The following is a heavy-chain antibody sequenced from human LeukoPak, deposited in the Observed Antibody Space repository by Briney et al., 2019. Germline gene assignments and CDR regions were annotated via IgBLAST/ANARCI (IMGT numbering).Heavy chain of an antibody. D-gene: IGHD3-22*01. CDR3: ARHDPAMIEPSAFDI. CDR1: GYSFTSYW. V-gene: IGHV5-51*01. CDR2: IYPGDSDT. Sequence: GESLKISCKGSGYSFTSYWIGWVRQMPGKGLEWMGIIYPGDSDTRYSPSFQGQVTISADKSISTAYLQWSSLKASDTAMYYCARHDPAMIEPSAFDIWGQGTMVTVSS. J-gene: IGHJ3*02.